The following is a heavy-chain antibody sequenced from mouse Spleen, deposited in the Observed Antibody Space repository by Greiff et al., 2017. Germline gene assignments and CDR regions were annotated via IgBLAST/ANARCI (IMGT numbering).Heavy chain of an antibody. D-gene: IGHD2-5*01. CDR3: TRVGVYSNYPYYFDY. Sequence: VQLKESGAELVRPGASVTLSCKASGYTFTDYEMHWVKQTPVHGLEWIGAIDPETGGTAYNQKFKGKAILTADKSSSTAYMELRSLTSEDSAVYYCTRVGVYSNYPYYFDYWGQGTTLTVSS. V-gene: IGHV1-15*01. J-gene: IGHJ2*01. CDR2: IDPETGGT. CDR1: GYTFTDYE.